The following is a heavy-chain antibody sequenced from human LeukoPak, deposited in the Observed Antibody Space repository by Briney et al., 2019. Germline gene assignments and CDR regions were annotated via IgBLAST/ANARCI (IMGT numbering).Heavy chain of an antibody. CDR2: IYYRGST. V-gene: IGHV4-34*01. D-gene: IGHD3-22*01. Sequence: SETLSLTCAVYGGSFSGYYWGWIRQPPGKGLEWIGSIYYRGSTYYNPSLKSRVTISLDTSKDQFSLKLSSVTAADTAVYYCARSRWLSDPYFDYWGQGTLVTVSS. J-gene: IGHJ4*02. CDR3: ARSRWLSDPYFDY. CDR1: GGSFSGYY.